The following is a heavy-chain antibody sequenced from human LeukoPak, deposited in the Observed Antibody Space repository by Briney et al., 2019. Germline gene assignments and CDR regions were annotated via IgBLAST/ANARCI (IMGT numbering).Heavy chain of an antibody. CDR1: GGSISSSSYY. J-gene: IGHJ6*03. CDR3: ASYYYYYMDV. V-gene: IGHV4-39*07. CDR2: IYYSGST. Sequence: SETLSLPCTVSGGSISSSSYYWGWIRQPPGKGLEWTGSIYYSGSTYYNPSLKSRVTISVDTSKNQFSLKLSSVTAADTAVYYCASYYYYYMDVWGKGTTVTVSS.